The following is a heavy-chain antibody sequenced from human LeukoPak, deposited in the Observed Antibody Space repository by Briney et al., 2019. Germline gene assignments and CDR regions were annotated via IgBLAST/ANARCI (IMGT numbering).Heavy chain of an antibody. CDR3: ARSRSGYSYGYPD. J-gene: IGHJ4*02. CDR2: IYSGGST. D-gene: IGHD5-18*01. CDR1: GFTFSSYA. V-gene: IGHV3-53*01. Sequence: GGSLRLSCAASGFTFSSYAMSWVRQAPGKGLEWVSVIYSGGSTYYADSVKGRFTISRDNSKNTLYLQMNSLRAEDTAVYYCARSRSGYSYGYPDWGQGTLVTVSS.